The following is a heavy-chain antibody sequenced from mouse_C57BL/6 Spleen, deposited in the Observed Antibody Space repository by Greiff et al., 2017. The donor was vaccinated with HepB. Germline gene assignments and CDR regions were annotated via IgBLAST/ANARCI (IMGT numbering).Heavy chain of an antibody. Sequence: QVQLQQPGAELVKPGASVKLSCKASGYTFTSYWMHWVKQRPGQGLEWIGMIHPNSGSTNYNEKFKSKATLTVDKSSSTAYMQLSSLTSEDSAVYYCARQEVITAYFDYWGQGTTLTVSS. CDR1: GYTFTSYW. CDR3: ARQEVITAYFDY. D-gene: IGHD2-4*01. CDR2: IHPNSGST. V-gene: IGHV1-64*01. J-gene: IGHJ2*01.